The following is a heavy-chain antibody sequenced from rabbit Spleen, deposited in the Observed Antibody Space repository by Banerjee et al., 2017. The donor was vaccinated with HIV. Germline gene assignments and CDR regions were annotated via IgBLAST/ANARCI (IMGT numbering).Heavy chain of an antibody. V-gene: IGHV1S45*01. J-gene: IGHJ6*01. Sequence: QEQLVESGGDLVKPGASLTLTCTASGFSFSSSYYMCWVRQAPGKGLEWISCIAGSSSGFTYFATWAKGRFTCSKTSSTTVTLQMTRLTAADTATYFCARDTSSSFSSYGMDLWGPGTLVTVS. CDR1: GFSFSSSYY. CDR2: IAGSSSGFT. D-gene: IGHD1-1*01. CDR3: ARDTSSSFSSYGMDL.